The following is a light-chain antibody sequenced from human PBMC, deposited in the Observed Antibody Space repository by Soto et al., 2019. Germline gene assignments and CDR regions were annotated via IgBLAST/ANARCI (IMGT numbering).Light chain of an antibody. CDR3: QSYDSSLSGYV. CDR2: GNS. Sequence: QAVVTQPPSVSGAPGQRVTISCTGSISNIGAGYDVHWYQQLPGTAPKLLIYGNSNRPSGVPDRFSGSKSGTSASLPITGLQAEDEADYYYQSYDSSLSGYVFGTGTKLTVL. CDR1: ISNIGAGYD. J-gene: IGLJ1*01. V-gene: IGLV1-40*01.